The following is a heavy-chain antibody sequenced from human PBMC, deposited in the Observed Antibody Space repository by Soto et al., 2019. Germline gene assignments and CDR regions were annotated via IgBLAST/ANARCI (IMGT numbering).Heavy chain of an antibody. V-gene: IGHV1-18*01. CDR1: GYTFTSYG. CDR2: ISAYNGNT. J-gene: IGHJ6*02. Sequence: GASVKVSCKASGYTFTSYGISWVRQAPGQGLEWMGWISAYNGNTNYAQKLQGRVTMTTDTSTSTAYMELRSLRSDDTAVYYCAREGYCTNGVCYTHYYYYGMDVWGQGTTVTVSS. CDR3: AREGYCTNGVCYTHYYYYGMDV. D-gene: IGHD2-8*01.